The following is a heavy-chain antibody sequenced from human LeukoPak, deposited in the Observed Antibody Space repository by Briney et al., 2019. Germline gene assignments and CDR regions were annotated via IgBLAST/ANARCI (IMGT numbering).Heavy chain of an antibody. CDR1: GFTFSDHY. CDR2: PRNKANSSPT. D-gene: IGHD3-22*01. J-gene: IGHJ6*02. Sequence: GGSLRLSCAASGFTFSDHYMDWVRQAPGKGLEWVGRPRNKANSSPTEYAASVKGRFTISRDDSKNSLYLQMNSLKTEDTAVYYCAGGYDSSGYYLDDYYYYGMDVWGQGTTVTVSS. CDR3: AGGYDSSGYYLDDYYYYGMDV. V-gene: IGHV3-72*01.